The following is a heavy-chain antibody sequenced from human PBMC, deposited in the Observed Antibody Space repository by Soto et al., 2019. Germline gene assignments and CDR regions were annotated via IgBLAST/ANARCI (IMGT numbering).Heavy chain of an antibody. CDR3: AIGPRMLLAGWGY. D-gene: IGHD2-15*01. V-gene: IGHV4-34*01. J-gene: IGHJ4*02. Sequence: SETLSLTCAAYGGSFSGYYWSWIRQPPGKGLEWLGEINHSGITNYNPSLKSRITISRDTAKKQFSLQLNSVTAADTAVYYCAIGPRMLLAGWGYWGQGTQVTVSS. CDR1: GGSFSGYY. CDR2: INHSGIT.